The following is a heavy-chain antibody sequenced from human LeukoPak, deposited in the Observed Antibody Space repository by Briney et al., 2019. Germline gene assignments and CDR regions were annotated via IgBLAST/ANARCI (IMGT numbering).Heavy chain of an antibody. J-gene: IGHJ4*02. D-gene: IGHD5-12*01. V-gene: IGHV1-2*02. CDR2: INPNSGGT. CDR3: ARGPYSGYDFSHRNFDY. Sequence: GASVKVSCKASGYTFTGYYMHWVRQAPGQGLEWMGWINPNSGGTNYAQKFQGRVTMTRDTSISTAYMELSRLRSDDTAVYYCARGPYSGYDFSHRNFDYGGQGTLVTVSS. CDR1: GYTFTGYY.